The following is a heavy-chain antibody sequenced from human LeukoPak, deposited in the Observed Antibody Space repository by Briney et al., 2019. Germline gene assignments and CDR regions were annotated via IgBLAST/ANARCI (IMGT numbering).Heavy chain of an antibody. CDR2: IKQDGSEK. D-gene: IGHD1-1*01. Sequence: GGSLRLSCAASGFTFSSYWMSWVRQAPGKGLEWVANIKQDGSEKYYVDSVKGRFTISRDNAKNSLYLQMNSLRAEDTAVYYCARGRLYNWNDPLGYWGQGTLVTVSS. CDR1: GFTFSSYW. V-gene: IGHV3-7*03. J-gene: IGHJ4*02. CDR3: ARGRLYNWNDPLGY.